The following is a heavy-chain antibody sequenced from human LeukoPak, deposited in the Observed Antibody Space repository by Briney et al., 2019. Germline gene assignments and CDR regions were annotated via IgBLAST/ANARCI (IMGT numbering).Heavy chain of an antibody. Sequence: GGSLRLSCAASGFTLSSYVMGWVRQAPGKGLEWVSAISGSGGITYYADSVKGRLTISRDNSKNTLYLQMNSLRAEDTAVYFCAKDLLGSSGYSDYFRHWGQGTLVTVSS. J-gene: IGHJ1*01. D-gene: IGHD3-22*01. CDR2: ISGSGGIT. CDR1: GFTLSSYV. V-gene: IGHV3-23*01. CDR3: AKDLLGSSGYSDYFRH.